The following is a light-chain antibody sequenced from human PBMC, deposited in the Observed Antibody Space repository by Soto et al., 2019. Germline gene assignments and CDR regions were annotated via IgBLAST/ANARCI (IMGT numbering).Light chain of an antibody. V-gene: IGLV2-8*01. CDR3: CSYAGSNSLFEV. CDR2: EVT. Sequence: QSALTQPPSASGSPGQSVTISCTGTSSDVGGYNYVSWYQQHPGKAPKLMIYEVTKRPSGVPNRFSGSKSGNTASLTVSGLQTEDEAEYYCSYAGSNSLFEVFGGGTKLTVL. J-gene: IGLJ2*01. CDR1: SSDVGGYNY.